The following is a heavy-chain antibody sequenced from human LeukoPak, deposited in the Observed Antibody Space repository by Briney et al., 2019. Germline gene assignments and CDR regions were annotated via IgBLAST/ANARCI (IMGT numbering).Heavy chain of an antibody. Sequence: SETLSLTCAVYGGSFSGYYWSWIRQPPGKGLEWIGSIYSSGSTYYNPSLKSRVIISVDTSTNQLSLKLTSVTAADTAVYYCARRALGKTSDYWGQGTLVTVSS. CDR2: IYSSGST. D-gene: IGHD7-27*01. CDR1: GGSFSGYY. J-gene: IGHJ4*02. V-gene: IGHV4-34*01. CDR3: ARRALGKTSDY.